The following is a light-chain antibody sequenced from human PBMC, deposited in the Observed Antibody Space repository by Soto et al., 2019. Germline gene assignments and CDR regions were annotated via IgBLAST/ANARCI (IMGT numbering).Light chain of an antibody. CDR2: GAS. V-gene: IGKV3-15*01. J-gene: IGKJ4*01. CDR1: QSVSTD. CDR3: QQYKDWPPPLT. Sequence: EIVMPQSPATLSVSPGERATLSCRASQSVSTDLAWYQQKPGQAPRLLIYGASTRATGIPGRFSGSGSGTEFSLTISSLQSEDFAVYYCQQYKDWPPPLTFGGGTKVEIK.